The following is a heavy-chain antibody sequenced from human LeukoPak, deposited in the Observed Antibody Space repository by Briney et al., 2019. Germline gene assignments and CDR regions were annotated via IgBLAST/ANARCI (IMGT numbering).Heavy chain of an antibody. CDR1: GFTFSSYG. J-gene: IGHJ3*02. CDR2: ISGPGGNT. D-gene: IGHD3-16*02. CDR3: AKGRDWGSYRYHAFDI. Sequence: GGSLRLSCAASGFTFSSYGMSWVRQVPGKGLEWVSAISGPGGNTYYAGSVKGRFTISRDNSKNTLFLQMNSLRAEDTAVYYCAKGRDWGSYRYHAFDIWGQGTMVTVSS. V-gene: IGHV3-23*01.